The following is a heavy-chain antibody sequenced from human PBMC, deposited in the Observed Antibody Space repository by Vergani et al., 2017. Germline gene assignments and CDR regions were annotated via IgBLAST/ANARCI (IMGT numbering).Heavy chain of an antibody. CDR3: ARGDYSYYFDY. Sequence: EVQLVQSGAEVKKPGATVKISCKVSGYTFTDYYMHWVQQAPGKGLEWMGLVDPEDGETIYAEKFQGRVTITADTSKNQFSLKLSSVTAADTAVYYCARGDYSYYFDYWGQGTLVTVSS. CDR2: VDPEDGET. D-gene: IGHD2-15*01. J-gene: IGHJ4*02. V-gene: IGHV1-69-2*01. CDR1: GYTFTDYY.